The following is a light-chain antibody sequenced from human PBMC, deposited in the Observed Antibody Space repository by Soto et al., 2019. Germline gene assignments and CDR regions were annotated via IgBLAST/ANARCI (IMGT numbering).Light chain of an antibody. V-gene: IGKV1-27*01. CDR1: QGIRNY. J-gene: IGKJ1*01. CDR3: QKYDSAPWT. Sequence: DIPMTQSPSSLSASVRDRVTITFRASQGIRNYLAWYQQKPGKVPKLLIYAASTLQSGVPSRFSGSGSGTDFTLTISSLQPEDVATYYCQKYDSAPWTFGQGTKVEIK. CDR2: AAS.